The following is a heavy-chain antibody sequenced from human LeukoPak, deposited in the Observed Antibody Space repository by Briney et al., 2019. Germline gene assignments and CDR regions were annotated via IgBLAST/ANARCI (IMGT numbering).Heavy chain of an antibody. CDR2: IYPGDSGP. CDR1: GYSFTSYC. J-gene: IGHJ3*01. V-gene: IGHV5-51*01. CDR3: GMSGDRVPLQDDVFDV. D-gene: IGHD1-26*01. Sequence: GESLKISCKVSGYSFTSYCIGWVRQMPGKGLEWMGIIYPGDSGPTYSPSFRGQVTISVDKSINTAYLQRSSLQASDTAMYYCGMSGDRVPLQDDVFDVWGQGTMVTVST.